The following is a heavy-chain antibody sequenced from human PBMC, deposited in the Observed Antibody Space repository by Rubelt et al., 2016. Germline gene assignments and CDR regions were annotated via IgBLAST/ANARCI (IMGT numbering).Heavy chain of an antibody. CDR3: ARDIYSGSYYGY. V-gene: IGHV1-69*01. D-gene: IGHD1-26*01. Sequence: QVQLVQSGAEVKKPGSSVKVSCKASGGTFSSYAISWVRQAPGQGLEWLGGIIPIFGTANCARKFQGRGTITADEFTSTAYMELSSLRSEDTAVYYCARDIYSGSYYGYWGQGTLVTVSS. J-gene: IGHJ4*02. CDR2: IIPIFGTA. CDR1: GGTFSSYA.